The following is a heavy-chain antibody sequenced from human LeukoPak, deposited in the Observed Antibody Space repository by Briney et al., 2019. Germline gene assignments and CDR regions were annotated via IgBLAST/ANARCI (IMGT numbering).Heavy chain of an antibody. Sequence: GRSLRLSCATSGFTFSTYAIHWVRQAPGKGLEWVAVISYDGTNKYYTDSVRGRFTISRDNSKNTLYLQMNSLRAEDTAVYYCARQSSLTYSVDYCCQANLIIVSS. D-gene: IGHD2-15*01. J-gene: IGHJ4*02. CDR3: ARQSSLTYSVDY. V-gene: IGHV3-30*04. CDR2: ISYDGTNK. CDR1: GFTFSTYA.